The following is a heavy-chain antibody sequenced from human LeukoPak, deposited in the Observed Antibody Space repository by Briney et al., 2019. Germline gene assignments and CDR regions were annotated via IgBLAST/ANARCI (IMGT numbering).Heavy chain of an antibody. J-gene: IGHJ4*02. CDR1: GFTFSSYA. V-gene: IGHV3-49*04. CDR2: IRSKAYGETA. Sequence: GGSLRLSCAASGFTFSSYAMSWVRQAPGKGLEWVGFIRSKAYGETADYAASVKGRFTISRDDSKAIAYLQMNSLKTEDAAVYHCTRDRGAYNLYDYWGQGTLVTVSS. CDR3: TRDRGAYNLYDY. D-gene: IGHD1-1*01.